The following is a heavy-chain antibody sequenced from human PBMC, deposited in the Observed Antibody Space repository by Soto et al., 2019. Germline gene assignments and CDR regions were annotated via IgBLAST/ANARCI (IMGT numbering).Heavy chain of an antibody. Sequence: ASVKVSCKASGYTFTGYYMHWVRQAPGHGLEWMGWINPNSGGTNYAQKFQGRVTMTRDTSISTAYMELSRLRSDDTAVYYCARDHCSSTSCYGKIDYWGQGTLVTVSS. J-gene: IGHJ4*02. CDR3: ARDHCSSTSCYGKIDY. CDR1: GYTFTGYY. D-gene: IGHD2-2*01. CDR2: INPNSGGT. V-gene: IGHV1-2*02.